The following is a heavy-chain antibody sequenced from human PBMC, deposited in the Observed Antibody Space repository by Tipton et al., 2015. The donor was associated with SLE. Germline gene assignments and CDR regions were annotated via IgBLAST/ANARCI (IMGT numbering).Heavy chain of an antibody. J-gene: IGHJ3*02. CDR3: ARDRAVTKPGVVFDS. CDR2: VYDIEFT. CDR1: GASISSYY. V-gene: IGHV4-59*01. Sequence: LRLSCTVSGASISSYYWSWIRQPPGKGLEWIGYVYDIEFTNYNPSLKSRVTISLDTSKNQFSLKLSSVTAADTAVYYCARDRAVTKPGVVFDSWGQWTMVAVSS. D-gene: IGHD4-17*01.